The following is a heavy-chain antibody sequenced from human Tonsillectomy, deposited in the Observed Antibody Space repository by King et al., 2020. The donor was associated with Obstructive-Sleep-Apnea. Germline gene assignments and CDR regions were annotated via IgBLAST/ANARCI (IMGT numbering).Heavy chain of an antibody. J-gene: IGHJ4*02. Sequence: VQLVESGGGVVQPGRSLRLSCAASGFTFSNYGMHWVRQAPGKGLEWVAVIWYDGSNEDYADYVKGRFAISRDNSKNTLYLQINSLRAEDTAVYYCARGYCTSTTFYTDAPFDYWGQGTLVTVSS. CDR1: GFTFSNYG. CDR2: IWYDGSNE. V-gene: IGHV3-33*01. CDR3: ARGYCTSTTFYTDAPFDY. D-gene: IGHD2-2*01.